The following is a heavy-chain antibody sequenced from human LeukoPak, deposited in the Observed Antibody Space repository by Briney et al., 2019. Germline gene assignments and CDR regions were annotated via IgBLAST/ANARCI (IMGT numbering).Heavy chain of an antibody. D-gene: IGHD6-13*01. V-gene: IGHV3-7*01. J-gene: IGHJ4*02. CDR3: ARLVLSRSWFDDF. CDR2: IKGDGSAK. Sequence: GGSLRLSCAASGFTFSSYWMGWVRQAPGKGLEWVANIKGDGSAKYYVDSVKGRFTITRDNAKSSLFLQMNSLRAEDTAVYYCARLVLSRSWFDDFWGQGTLVTVSS. CDR1: GFTFSSYW.